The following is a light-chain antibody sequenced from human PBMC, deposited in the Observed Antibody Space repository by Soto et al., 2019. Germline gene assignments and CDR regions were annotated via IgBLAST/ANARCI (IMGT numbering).Light chain of an antibody. J-gene: IGKJ4*01. CDR2: DAS. Sequence: EIVLTQSPATLSLSPGERATLSCRVSQSVSSYLAWYQQKPGQVPRPLIYDASNRATGIPARFSGSGSGTDFPLTINSLEPDDFAVYCCQQRSNWPPLTFGGGTKVESK. CDR3: QQRSNWPPLT. CDR1: QSVSSY. V-gene: IGKV3-11*01.